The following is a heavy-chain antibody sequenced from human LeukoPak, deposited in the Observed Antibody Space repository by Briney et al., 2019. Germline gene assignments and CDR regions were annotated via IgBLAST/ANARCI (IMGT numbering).Heavy chain of an antibody. CDR1: GFTFSSYW. CDR2: IKQDGSEK. Sequence: GGSLRLSCVASGFTFSSYWMSWVRQAPGKGLEWVANIKQDGSEKYYVDSVKGRFTISRDNAKNSLYLQMNSLRAEDTAVYYCAGLDNWFDPWGQGTLVTVSS. D-gene: IGHD5/OR15-5a*01. CDR3: AGLDNWFDP. J-gene: IGHJ5*02. V-gene: IGHV3-7*01.